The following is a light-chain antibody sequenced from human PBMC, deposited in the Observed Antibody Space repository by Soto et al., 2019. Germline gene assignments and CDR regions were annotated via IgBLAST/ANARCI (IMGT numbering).Light chain of an antibody. J-gene: IGLJ2*01. Sequence: QSALTQPASVSGSPGQSITISCAGTSGDVGTYDLVSWYQQHPGKDPTLLIYEVTKRPSGVSNRFSGSKSGDTASLTISGLQAEDEAAYYCCSYAGTSAVVFGGGTKLTVL. V-gene: IGLV2-23*02. CDR3: CSYAGTSAVV. CDR1: SGDVGTYDL. CDR2: EVT.